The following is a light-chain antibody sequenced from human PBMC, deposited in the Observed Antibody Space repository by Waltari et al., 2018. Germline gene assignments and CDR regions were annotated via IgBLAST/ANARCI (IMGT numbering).Light chain of an antibody. CDR1: QSVANR. J-gene: IGKJ1*01. V-gene: IGKV1-5*03. CDR3: QQHNNSWT. CDR2: QAS. Sequence: DIQMTQSPSTLSASVGDKVTITCRASQSVANRVAWYRQKPGEAPKVLIYQASTLETGVPSRFSGSGSGTEFTLTISRLQPDDFARYYCQQHNNSWTFDQGTTVEVK.